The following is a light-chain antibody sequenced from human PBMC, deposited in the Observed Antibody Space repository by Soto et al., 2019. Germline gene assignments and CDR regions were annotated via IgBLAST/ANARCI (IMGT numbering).Light chain of an antibody. J-gene: IGLJ2*01. CDR3: CSYARTSTLL. CDR2: EGT. CDR1: SSDVGSYNL. Sequence: QSVLTQPASLSGSPGQSITISCTGTSSDVGSYNLVSWYQQHPGKAPKLMIYEGTKRPSGVSNRFSGSRSGNTASLTISGLQAEDEADYYCCSYARTSTLLFGGGTKVTVL. V-gene: IGLV2-23*01.